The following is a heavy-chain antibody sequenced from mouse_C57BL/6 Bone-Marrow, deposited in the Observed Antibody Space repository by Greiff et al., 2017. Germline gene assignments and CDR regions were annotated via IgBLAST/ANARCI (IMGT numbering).Heavy chain of an antibody. D-gene: IGHD1-1*01. V-gene: IGHV1-54*01. CDR3: AMESYGMNAWFAY. CDR1: GYAFTNYL. J-gene: IGHJ3*01. CDR2: INPGSGGT. Sequence: QVQLKQSGAELVRPGTSVKVSCKASGYAFTNYLIEWVKQRPGQGLEWIGVINPGSGGTNYNEKFKGKATLTADKSSSTAYMQLSSLTSEDSAVYFCAMESYGMNAWFAYWGQGTLVTVSA.